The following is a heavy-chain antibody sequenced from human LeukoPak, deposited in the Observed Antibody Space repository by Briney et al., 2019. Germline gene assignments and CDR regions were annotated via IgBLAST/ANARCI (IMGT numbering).Heavy chain of an antibody. Sequence: ASVKVSCKASGYTFTSYYMHWVRQAPGQGLEWTGIINPSGGSAGYAQRFQGRVTVTRDTSTSTVYMELSTLRPEDTAVYYCATSMYYYDSSGLDYWGLGTLVTVSS. J-gene: IGHJ4*02. V-gene: IGHV1-46*01. CDR3: ATSMYYYDSSGLDY. CDR2: INPSGGSA. D-gene: IGHD3-22*01. CDR1: GYTFTSYY.